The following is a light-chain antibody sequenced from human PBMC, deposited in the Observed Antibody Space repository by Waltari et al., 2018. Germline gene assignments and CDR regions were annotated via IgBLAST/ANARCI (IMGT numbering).Light chain of an antibody. CDR1: QSISTN. CDR2: GAS. CDR3: QHYDKWLRYS. J-gene: IGKJ2*01. V-gene: IGKV3-15*01. Sequence: IVMTQSPATLSVSPGERATLPCRASQSISTNLAWFQAKPGQAPRLLIYGASTRATGVPARFSGSGSGTYFTLVISSLRSEDFAVYYCQHYDKWLRYSFGQGTKVEIK.